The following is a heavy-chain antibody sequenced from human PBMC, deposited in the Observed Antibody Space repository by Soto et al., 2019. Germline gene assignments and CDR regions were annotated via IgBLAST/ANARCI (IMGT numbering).Heavy chain of an antibody. CDR3: ARDLTVTGIYYTMDV. D-gene: IGHD4-4*01. CDR2: INPNSGGT. Sequence: AASVKVSCKASGYTFTDYFIHWVRQAPGQGLEWVGWINPNSGGTNYAPKFQGWVTMTRDTSISTAYMELSRLTSDDTAVYYCARDLTVTGIYYTMDVWGQGTTVTVSS. J-gene: IGHJ6*02. CDR1: GYTFTDYF. V-gene: IGHV1-2*04.